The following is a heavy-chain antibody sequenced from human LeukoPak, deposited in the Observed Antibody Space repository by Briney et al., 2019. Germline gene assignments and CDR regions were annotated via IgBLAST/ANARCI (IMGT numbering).Heavy chain of an antibody. CDR3: ARAHRNYDILTGYDY. V-gene: IGHV3-53*01. D-gene: IGHD3-9*01. J-gene: IGHJ4*02. CDR1: GFTVSSNY. CDR2: IYVGGST. Sequence: GGSLRLSCAASGFTVSSNYMSWVRQAPGKGPEWLSVIYVGGSTFYADSVKGRFTISRDNSKNTLYLQMNSLRAEDTALYYCARAHRNYDILTGYDYWGQGTLVTVSS.